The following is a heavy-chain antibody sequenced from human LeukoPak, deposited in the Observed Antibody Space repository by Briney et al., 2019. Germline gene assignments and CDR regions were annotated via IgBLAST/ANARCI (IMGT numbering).Heavy chain of an antibody. D-gene: IGHD5-12*01. CDR3: AKDRAPSGYDSPSLGY. J-gene: IGHJ4*02. CDR1: GLTFSSYA. Sequence: GGSLRLSCAASGLTFSSYAMSWFRQAQGKGLEGVPAIIGSGGSTYYADSVKGRFTISRDNSKNTLYLQMNSLRAEDTAVYYCAKDRAPSGYDSPSLGYWGQGTLVTVSS. CDR2: IIGSGGST. V-gene: IGHV3-23*01.